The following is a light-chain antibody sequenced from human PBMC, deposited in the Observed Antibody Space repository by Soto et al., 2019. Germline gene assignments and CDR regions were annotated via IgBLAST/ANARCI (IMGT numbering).Light chain of an antibody. CDR2: VAS. CDR1: QSVSSN. CDR3: HQYNNLPPDRT. V-gene: IGKV3-15*01. Sequence: EIVMTQSPATLSVSPGERATLSCRASQSVSSNLAWYQQKPGQAPRLLIYVASTRATGIPARFSGSGSGTEFTLTISSLQSEDFAIYFCHQYNNLPPDRTFGQGTKVEIK. J-gene: IGKJ1*01.